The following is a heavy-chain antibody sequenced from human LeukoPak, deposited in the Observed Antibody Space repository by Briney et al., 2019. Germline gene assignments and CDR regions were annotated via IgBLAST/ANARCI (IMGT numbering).Heavy chain of an antibody. CDR3: ARAFYFDY. J-gene: IGHJ4*02. Sequence: SDTLSLTCAVSGYSITSSSWWGWIRQPPGKGLEWIGYIYHSGTTYYNPSLQSRVTMSVDTSKNQFSLKLSSVTAVDTAVYYCARAFYFDYWGQGTLVTVSS. V-gene: IGHV4-28*03. CDR1: GYSITSSSW. CDR2: IYHSGTT.